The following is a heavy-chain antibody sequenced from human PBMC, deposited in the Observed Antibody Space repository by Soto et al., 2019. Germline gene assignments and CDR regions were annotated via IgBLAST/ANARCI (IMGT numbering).Heavy chain of an antibody. CDR1: GFTFRSYW. J-gene: IGHJ4*02. D-gene: IGHD3-22*01. CDR2: INRDGSST. CDR3: SREIVTTGEYYFDF. Sequence: GGSLRLSCAASGFTFRSYWMHWVRQAPGKGLVWVSRINRDGSSTSYADSVKGRVTISRDTAKNTLYLQMNSLRAEDTAVYYCSREIVTTGEYYFDFWAQGNLVTVSS. V-gene: IGHV3-74*01.